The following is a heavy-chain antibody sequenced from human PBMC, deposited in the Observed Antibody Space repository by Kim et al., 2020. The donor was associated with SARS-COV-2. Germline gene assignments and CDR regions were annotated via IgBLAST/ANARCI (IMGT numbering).Heavy chain of an antibody. CDR2: IYSGGST. CDR1: GFTVSSNY. Sequence: GGSLRLSCAASGFTVSSNYMSWVRQAPGKGLEWVSVIYSGGSTYYADSVKGRFTISRDNSKNTLYLQMNSLRAEDTAVYYCARVRYYYGSGSHQGWFDPWGQGTLVTVSS. J-gene: IGHJ5*02. D-gene: IGHD3-10*01. CDR3: ARVRYYYGSGSHQGWFDP. V-gene: IGHV3-53*01.